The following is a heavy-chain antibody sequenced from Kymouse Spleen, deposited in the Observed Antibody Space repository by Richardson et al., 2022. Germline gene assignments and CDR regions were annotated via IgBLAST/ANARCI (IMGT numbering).Heavy chain of an antibody. CDR1: GGSFSGYY. CDR2: INHSGST. CDR3: AREGTGTKYYGMDV. J-gene: IGHJ6*02. D-gene: IGHD1-7*01. Sequence: QVQLQQWGAGLLKPSETLSLTCAVYGGSFSGYYWSWIRQPPGKGLEWIGEINHSGSTNYNPSLKSRVTISVDTSKNQFSLKLSSVTAADTAVYYCAREGTGTKYYGMDVWGQGTTVTVSS. V-gene: IGHV4-34*01.